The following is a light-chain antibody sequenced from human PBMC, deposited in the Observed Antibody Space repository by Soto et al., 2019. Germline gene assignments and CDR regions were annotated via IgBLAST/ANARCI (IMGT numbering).Light chain of an antibody. CDR3: ISYTSSSTLVV. CDR1: SRDVGGYNY. CDR2: DVS. Sequence: QSALTQPASVSGSPVQSITISCTGTSRDVGGYNYVSWYQQHPGKAPKLMIYDVSNRPSGVFNRFSGSKSGNTASLTISGLQAEDEADYYCISYTSSSTLVVFGGGTKLTVL. J-gene: IGLJ2*01. V-gene: IGLV2-14*01.